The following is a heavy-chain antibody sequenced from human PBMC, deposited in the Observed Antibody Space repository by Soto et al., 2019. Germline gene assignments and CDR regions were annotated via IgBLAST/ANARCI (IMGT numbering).Heavy chain of an antibody. CDR2: ISAYNGNT. CDR3: ASHYNWNDVLGYYYYYMDV. V-gene: IGHV1-18*01. CDR1: GYTFTSYG. Sequence: GASVKVSCKASGYTFTSYGISWVRQAPGQGLEWMGWISAYNGNTNYAQKLQGRVTMTTDTSTSTAYMELRSLRSDDTAVYYCASHYNWNDVLGYYYYYMDVWGKGTTVTVSS. J-gene: IGHJ6*03. D-gene: IGHD1-1*01.